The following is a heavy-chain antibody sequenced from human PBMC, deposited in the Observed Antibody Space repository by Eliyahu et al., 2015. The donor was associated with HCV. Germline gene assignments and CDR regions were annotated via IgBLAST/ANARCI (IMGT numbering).Heavy chain of an antibody. CDR3: ARPPGRLGGEIP. Sequence: QVQLVQSGAEVKKPGASVKVSCTASGYTFTSYDINWVRQATGQGLEWMGWMNPNSGNTGYTQKFQGRVTLTRNTSISTAYMELNSLRSEDTAVYYCARPPGRLGGEIPWGQGTLVTVSS. D-gene: IGHD7-27*01. CDR1: GYTFTSYD. J-gene: IGHJ5*02. V-gene: IGHV1-8*01. CDR2: MNPNSGNT.